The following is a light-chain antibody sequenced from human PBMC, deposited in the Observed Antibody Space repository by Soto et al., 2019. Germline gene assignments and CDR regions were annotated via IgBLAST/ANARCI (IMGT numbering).Light chain of an antibody. Sequence: EIVLTQSPATLSLSPGERATLSCRASQSVSSSLAWYQQKPGQSPRLLIYDASNRATGIAARFSGSGSGTDFTLTISSLEPEDFAVYYCQQRSDWPPTFGQGTKVEIK. CDR2: DAS. CDR1: QSVSSS. CDR3: QQRSDWPPT. J-gene: IGKJ1*01. V-gene: IGKV3-11*01.